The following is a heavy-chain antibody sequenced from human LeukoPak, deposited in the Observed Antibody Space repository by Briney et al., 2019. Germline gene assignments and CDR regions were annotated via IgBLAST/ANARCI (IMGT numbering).Heavy chain of an antibody. D-gene: IGHD2-8*01. Sequence: GGSLRLSCEASGFTFSSYAMSWVRQAPGKGLEWVSGIVVSGGSTYYADSVKGRFTISRDNSKNTLYLQINSLRAEDTAVYYCAKDYCINGVCVVFDYWGQGALVTVSS. CDR2: IVVSGGST. V-gene: IGHV3-23*01. J-gene: IGHJ4*02. CDR1: GFTFSSYA. CDR3: AKDYCINGVCVVFDY.